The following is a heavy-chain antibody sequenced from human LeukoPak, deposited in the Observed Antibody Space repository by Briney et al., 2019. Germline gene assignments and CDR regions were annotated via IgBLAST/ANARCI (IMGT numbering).Heavy chain of an antibody. J-gene: IGHJ6*03. V-gene: IGHV4-61*02. D-gene: IGHD4-17*01. Sequence: PSETLSLTRTVSGGSISSGSYYWSWIRQPAGKGLEWIGRIYTSGRTNYNPPLKSRVTISVDTSKNQFSLKLSSVTAADTAVYYCARDNTVTTHPWYYYYYMDVWGKGTTVTVSS. CDR2: IYTSGRT. CDR1: GGSISSGSYY. CDR3: ARDNTVTTHPWYYYYYMDV.